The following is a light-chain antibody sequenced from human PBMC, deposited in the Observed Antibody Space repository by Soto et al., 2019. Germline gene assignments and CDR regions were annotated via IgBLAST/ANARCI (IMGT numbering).Light chain of an antibody. CDR3: QQSYFILGT. Sequence: DIQMTQSPSTLSGSVGDRVTITCRASQGISNYLGWYQQKPGKAPKLLIFGASNLHIGVPSRFSGSGSGTEFTLTISNLQREDFATYYCQQSYFILGTFGRGTKVDIK. J-gene: IGKJ1*01. V-gene: IGKV1-39*01. CDR2: GAS. CDR1: QGISNY.